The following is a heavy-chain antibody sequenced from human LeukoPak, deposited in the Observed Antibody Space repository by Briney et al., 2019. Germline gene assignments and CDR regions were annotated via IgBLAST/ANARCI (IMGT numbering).Heavy chain of an antibody. CDR3: ASPTVVTPEAFDI. D-gene: IGHD4-23*01. CDR1: GFTFSSYW. J-gene: IGHJ3*02. CDR2: IHSDGTTT. Sequence: GGSLRLSCATSGFTFSSYWMHWVRQAPGKGLVWVSRIHSDGTTTTYADSVKGRFTISRDNSKNTLYLQMNSLRAEDTAVYYCASPTVVTPEAFDIWGQGTMVTVSS. V-gene: IGHV3-74*01.